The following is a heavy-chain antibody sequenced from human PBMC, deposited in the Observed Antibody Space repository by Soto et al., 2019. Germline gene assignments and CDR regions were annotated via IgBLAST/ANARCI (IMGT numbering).Heavy chain of an antibody. CDR2: INPNSGGT. V-gene: IGHV1-2*04. CDR3: ARGPPLEYSSSDLTNYYYGMDV. CDR1: GYTFTGYY. J-gene: IGHJ6*02. Sequence: GASVKVSCKASGYTFTGYYMHWVRQAPGQGLEWMGWINPNSGGTNYAQKFQGWVTMTRDTSISTAYMELSRLRSDDTAVYYCARGPPLEYSSSDLTNYYYGMDVWGQGTTVTVSS. D-gene: IGHD6-6*01.